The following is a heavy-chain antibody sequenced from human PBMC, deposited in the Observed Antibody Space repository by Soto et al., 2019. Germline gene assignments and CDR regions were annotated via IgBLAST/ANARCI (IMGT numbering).Heavy chain of an antibody. CDR1: GYTFTGYY. J-gene: IGHJ4*02. CDR2: INPNSGGT. Sequence: RASVKVSCKASGYTFTGYYMHWVRQAPGQGLEWLGWINPNSGGTNYAQKFQGWVTMTRDTSISTAYMELSRLRSDDTAVYYCARDSREYYYDSSGYSDFDYWGQGTLVTVSS. V-gene: IGHV1-2*04. CDR3: ARDSREYYYDSSGYSDFDY. D-gene: IGHD3-22*01.